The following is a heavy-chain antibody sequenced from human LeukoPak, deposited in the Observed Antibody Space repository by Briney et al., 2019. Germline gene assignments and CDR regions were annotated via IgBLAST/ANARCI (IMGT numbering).Heavy chain of an antibody. J-gene: IGHJ4*02. CDR2: IYTSGST. CDR3: ARDVVAAVGSFDY. D-gene: IGHD2-2*01. Sequence: SETLSLTCTVSGGSISSSSFYWSWIRQPAGKGLEWIGRIYTSGSTNYSPSLKSRVTMSVDTSKNQFSLKLSSVTAADTAVYYCARDVVAAVGSFDYWGQGTQVTVSS. V-gene: IGHV4-61*02. CDR1: GGSISSSSFY.